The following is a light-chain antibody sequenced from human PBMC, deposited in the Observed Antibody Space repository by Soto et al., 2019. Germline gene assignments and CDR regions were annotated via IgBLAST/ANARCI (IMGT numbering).Light chain of an antibody. V-gene: IGLV7-46*01. CDR2: XXX. J-gene: IGLJ2*01. CDR3: SLSHSGVVV. CDR1: TGAVTSGHW. Sequence: QAVVTQESSLTVSPGGTVTLTCGSSTGAVTSGHWPYWFQQRPGQAPRTLIXXXXXXXXXXXXXXXXSLLGGKAALTLSGXQPXXXXXYYCSLSHSGVVVFGGGTKLTVL.